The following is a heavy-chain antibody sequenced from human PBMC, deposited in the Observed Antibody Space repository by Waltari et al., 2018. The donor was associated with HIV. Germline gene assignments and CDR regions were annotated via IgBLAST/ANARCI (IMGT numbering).Heavy chain of an antibody. D-gene: IGHD3-16*01. V-gene: IGHV3-74*01. Sequence: GGLVQPGGSLRLSCAASGFTFSSYWMHWVRQAPGKGLVWVSRINSDGSSTNYADSVKGRFTISRDNAKNTVYLQMNSLRAEDTALYYCASLYNYVWGSPPPFDYWGQGTLVTVSS. CDR1: GFTFSSYW. CDR3: ASLYNYVWGSPPPFDY. J-gene: IGHJ4*02. CDR2: INSDGSST.